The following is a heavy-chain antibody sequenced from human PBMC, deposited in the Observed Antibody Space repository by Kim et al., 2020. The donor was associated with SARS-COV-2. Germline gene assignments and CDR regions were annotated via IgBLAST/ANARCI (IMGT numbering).Heavy chain of an antibody. V-gene: IGHV4-59*08. CDR1: GGSISSYY. CDR3: ARRQNLKRAAFDI. Sequence: SETLSLTCTVSGGSISSYYWSWIRQPPGKGLEWIGYIYYSGSTNYNPSLKSRVTISVDTSKNQFSLKLSSVTAADTAVYYCARRQNLKRAAFDIWGQGTMVTVSS. J-gene: IGHJ3*02. CDR2: IYYSGST.